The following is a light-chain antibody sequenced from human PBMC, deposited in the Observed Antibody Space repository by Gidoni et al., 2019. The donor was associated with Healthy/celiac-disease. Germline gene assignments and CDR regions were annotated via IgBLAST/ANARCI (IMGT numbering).Light chain of an antibody. J-gene: IGKJ1*01. CDR2: AAS. Sequence: DIQMSQSPTSLSASVGDRVTITCRASQSIRSYLNWYQQKPGKAAKLLIYAASSLQSGVPSRFSGSGSGTDFTLTISSLQPEDFATYYCQQNYSNPRTFGQGTKVEIK. CDR3: QQNYSNPRT. CDR1: QSIRSY. V-gene: IGKV1-39*01.